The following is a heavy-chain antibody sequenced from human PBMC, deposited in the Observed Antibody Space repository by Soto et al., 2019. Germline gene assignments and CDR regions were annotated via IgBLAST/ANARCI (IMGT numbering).Heavy chain of an antibody. CDR1: GFTFRSFT. CDR3: TRDASRDSSARGWFDP. Sequence: GSLRLSCAASGFTFRSFTMNWFRQATGKGLEWVSTISSNSAYIYYTDALRGRFTSSRDNAKNSLHLQMNSLRAEETAGYYCTRDASRDSSARGWFDPWGPGTLVTVPS. CDR2: ISSNSAYI. V-gene: IGHV3-21*01. D-gene: IGHD6-13*01. J-gene: IGHJ5*02.